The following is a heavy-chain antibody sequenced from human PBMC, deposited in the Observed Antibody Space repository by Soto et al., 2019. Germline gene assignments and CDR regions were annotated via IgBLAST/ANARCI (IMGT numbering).Heavy chain of an antibody. Sequence: ASVKVSCKASGYTFTSYGISWVRQAPGQGLEWMGWISAYNGNTNYAQKLQGRVTMTTDTSTSTAYMGLRSLRSDDTAVYYCARRPPVITYYYDSSGYLDYWGQGTLVTVSS. CDR3: ARRPPVITYYYDSSGYLDY. V-gene: IGHV1-18*04. CDR2: ISAYNGNT. D-gene: IGHD3-22*01. J-gene: IGHJ4*02. CDR1: GYTFTSYG.